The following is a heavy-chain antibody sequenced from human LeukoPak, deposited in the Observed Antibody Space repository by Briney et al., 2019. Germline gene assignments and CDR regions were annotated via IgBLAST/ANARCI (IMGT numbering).Heavy chain of an antibody. V-gene: IGHV1-2*06. Sequence: ASVKVSCKASGHTFTGYYMHWVRQAPGQGLEWMGRINPNSGGTNYAQKFQGRVTMTRDTSISTAYMELSRLRSDDTAVYYCARIGRWLQLREGGFVDYWGQGTLVTVSS. CDR3: ARIGRWLQLREGGFVDY. J-gene: IGHJ4*02. CDR2: INPNSGGT. CDR1: GHTFTGYY. D-gene: IGHD5-24*01.